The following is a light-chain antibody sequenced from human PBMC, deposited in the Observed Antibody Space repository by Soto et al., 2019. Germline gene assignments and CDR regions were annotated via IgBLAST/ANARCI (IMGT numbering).Light chain of an antibody. CDR3: GTWDSSLSAGV. V-gene: IGLV1-51*02. CDR1: SSNLGNNY. J-gene: IGLJ3*02. CDR2: ENN. Sequence: QPVLTQPPSVSAATGQKVTISCSGSSSNLGNNYVSWYQQLPGTAPKLLIYENNKRPSWIPDRFSGSKSGTSATLGITGLQTWDEADYYCGTWDSSLSAGVFGGGTKLTVL.